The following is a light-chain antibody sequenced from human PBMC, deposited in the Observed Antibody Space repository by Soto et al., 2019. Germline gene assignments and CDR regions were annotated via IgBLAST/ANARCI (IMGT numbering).Light chain of an antibody. Sequence: LTHSPATLSVSPGARATLLCRASETITNKLAWYQQKPGQPPRLLIYGASSRATGIPDRFSGSGSGTDFTLTISRLEPEDFAVFYCQHYDSLPITFGQGTRLEIK. CDR2: GAS. V-gene: IGKV3-20*01. J-gene: IGKJ5*01. CDR3: QHYDSLPIT. CDR1: ETITNK.